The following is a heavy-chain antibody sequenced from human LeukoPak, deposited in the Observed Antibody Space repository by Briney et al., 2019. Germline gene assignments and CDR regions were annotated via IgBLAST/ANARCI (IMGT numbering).Heavy chain of an antibody. D-gene: IGHD2-8*02. CDR1: GFTFSNFW. CDR2: ISDDGSNK. J-gene: IGHJ4*02. CDR3: AKASLGSCTGAKCYHFDN. Sequence: GGSLRLSCAASGFTFSNFWMHWVRQAPGKGLEWVAVISDDGSNKYYADSVRGRFTMSRDNSKNTLSLQMNSLRAEDTAIYYCAKASLGSCTGAKCYHFDNWGQGTLVTVSS. V-gene: IGHV3-30*18.